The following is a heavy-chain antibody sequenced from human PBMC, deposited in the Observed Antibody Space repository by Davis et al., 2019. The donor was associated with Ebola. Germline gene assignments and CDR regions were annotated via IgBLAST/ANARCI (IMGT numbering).Heavy chain of an antibody. Sequence: GESLKISCAASGFTFSSYDMHWVRQATGKRLEWVSAIGTAGDTYYPGSVKGRFTTSRANAKSSLYLQMNSLRAEDTAVYYCTRAAFGSYYFDYWGQGTLVTVSS. CDR2: IGTAGDT. D-gene: IGHD3-3*01. J-gene: IGHJ4*02. V-gene: IGHV3-13*01. CDR3: TRAAFGSYYFDY. CDR1: GFTFSSYD.